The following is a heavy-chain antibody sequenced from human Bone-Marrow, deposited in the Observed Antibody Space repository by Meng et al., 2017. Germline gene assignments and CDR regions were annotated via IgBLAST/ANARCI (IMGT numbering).Heavy chain of an antibody. J-gene: IGHJ4*02. CDR1: GGSISSSNW. D-gene: IGHD6-13*01. CDR3: ARARSSSWSFDY. Sequence: QVQLQESGPGLVKPSGTLSLTCAVSGGSISSSNWWSWVRQPPGKGLEWIGEIYHSGNTNYNPSLKSRVAMSVDKSKNQLSLRLSSVTAADTAVYYCARARSSSWSFDYWGQGTLVTVSS. CDR2: IYHSGNT. V-gene: IGHV4-4*02.